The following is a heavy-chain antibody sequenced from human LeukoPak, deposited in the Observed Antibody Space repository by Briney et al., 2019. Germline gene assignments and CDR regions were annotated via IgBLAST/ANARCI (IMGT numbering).Heavy chain of an antibody. Sequence: PSETLSLTCTVSGGSISSSSYYWGWIRQPPGKGLEWIGSIYYSGSTYYNPSLKSRVTISVDTSKNQFSLKLSSVTAADTAVYYCAMVANYYYYMDVWGKGTTVTVSS. V-gene: IGHV4-39*07. CDR1: GGSISSSSYY. CDR2: IYYSGST. D-gene: IGHD5-12*01. J-gene: IGHJ6*03. CDR3: AMVANYYYYMDV.